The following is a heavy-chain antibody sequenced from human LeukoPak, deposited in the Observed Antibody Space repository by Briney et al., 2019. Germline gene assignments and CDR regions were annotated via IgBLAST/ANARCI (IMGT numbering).Heavy chain of an antibody. J-gene: IGHJ5*02. D-gene: IGHD2-15*01. CDR2: INPSGGST. CDR3: ARSGIVVVVAATPYWFDP. V-gene: IGHV1-46*01. Sequence: GASVKVSCKASGYTFTSYYMHWVRQAPGQGLEWMGIINPSGGSTSYAQKFQGRVTMTRDTSTGTVYMELSSLRSEDTAVYYCARSGIVVVVAATPYWFDPWGQGTLVTVSS. CDR1: GYTFTSYY.